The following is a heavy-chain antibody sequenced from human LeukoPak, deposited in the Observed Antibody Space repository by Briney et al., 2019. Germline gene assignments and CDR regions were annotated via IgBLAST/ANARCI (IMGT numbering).Heavy chain of an antibody. CDR1: GGSISSYY. J-gene: IGHJ3*02. CDR2: IYYSGST. Sequence: SETLSLTCTVSGGSISSYYWGWIRQPPGKGLEWIGYIYYSGSTNYNPSLKSRVTISVDTSKNQFSLKLSSVTAADTAVYYCARDCACSRSYSTRGAFDIWGQGTMVTVSS. CDR3: ARDCACSRSYSTRGAFDI. D-gene: IGHD1-26*01. V-gene: IGHV4-59*01.